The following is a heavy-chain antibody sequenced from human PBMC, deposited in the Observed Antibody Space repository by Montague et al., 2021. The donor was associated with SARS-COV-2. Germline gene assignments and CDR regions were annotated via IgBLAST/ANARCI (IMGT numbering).Heavy chain of an antibody. V-gene: IGHV4-38-2*02. CDR2: IYHSGST. CDR1: GYSISSGYY. D-gene: IGHD3-22*01. Sequence: SETLSLTCTVSGYSISSGYYWGWIRQPPGKGLEWIGSIYHSGSTXYNPSLKSRVTISVDTSKNQFSLKPSSVTAADTAVYYCARVRSITMIVVVITPMGWFDPWGQGTLVTVSS. CDR3: ARVRSITMIVVVITPMGWFDP. J-gene: IGHJ5*02.